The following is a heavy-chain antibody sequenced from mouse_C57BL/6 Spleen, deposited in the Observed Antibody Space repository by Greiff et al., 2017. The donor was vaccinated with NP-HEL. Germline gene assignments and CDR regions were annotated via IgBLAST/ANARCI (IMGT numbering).Heavy chain of an antibody. CDR3: ARDGYLLPSPFAY. J-gene: IGHJ2*01. Sequence: VQLQQSGAELVRPGASVKLSCKASGYTFTDYYINWVKQRPGQGLEWIARIYPGSGNTYYNEKFKGKATLTAEKSSSTAYMQLSSLTSEDSAVYFCARDGYLLPSPFAYWGQGTTLTVSS. CDR1: GYTFTDYY. D-gene: IGHD2-3*01. CDR2: IYPGSGNT. V-gene: IGHV1-76*01.